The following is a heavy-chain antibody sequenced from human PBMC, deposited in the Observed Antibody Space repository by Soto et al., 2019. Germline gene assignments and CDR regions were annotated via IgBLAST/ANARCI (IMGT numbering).Heavy chain of an antibody. V-gene: IGHV3-21*01. D-gene: IGHD5-18*01. CDR2: ISSSSTYI. Sequence: EVQLVESGGGLVKPGGSLRLSCAASGFTFSTYSMNWVRQAPGKGLEWVSSISSSSTYIYYADSVKGRFTISRDNAKKSLYLQMNGLRAEDTAVYYCARVAGTDMVLYMDVWGKGTTVTVSS. CDR1: GFTFSTYS. CDR3: ARVAGTDMVLYMDV. J-gene: IGHJ6*03.